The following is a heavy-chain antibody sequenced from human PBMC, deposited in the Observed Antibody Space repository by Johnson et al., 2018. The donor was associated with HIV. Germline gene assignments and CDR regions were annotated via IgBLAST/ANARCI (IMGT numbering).Heavy chain of an antibody. CDR2: ISYDGSNK. CDR1: GFTFSSYA. Sequence: VQLVESGGGVVQPGRSLRLSCAASGFTFSSYAMHWVRQAPGKGLEWVAVISYDGSNKYYADSVKGRFTISRDNSKNTLYLQMNSLRAEDTAVYYCARDTPYDILTGYYIGAYDAFDIWGQGTMVTVSS. J-gene: IGHJ3*02. D-gene: IGHD3-9*01. CDR3: ARDTPYDILTGYYIGAYDAFDI. V-gene: IGHV3-30*04.